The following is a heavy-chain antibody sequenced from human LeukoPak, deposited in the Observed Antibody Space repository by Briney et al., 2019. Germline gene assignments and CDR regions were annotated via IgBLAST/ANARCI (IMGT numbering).Heavy chain of an antibody. V-gene: IGHV3-23*01. CDR1: GFTFSSYA. Sequence: GGSLRLSCAASGFTFSSYAMSWVRQAPGKGLEWVSAISGSGGSTYYADSVKGRFTISRDNSKNTLYLQMNSLRAEDTAVYYCAKAPDGDHLGLGKYYFDYWGQGTLVTVSS. CDR2: ISGSGGST. D-gene: IGHD7-27*01. J-gene: IGHJ4*02. CDR3: AKAPDGDHLGLGKYYFDY.